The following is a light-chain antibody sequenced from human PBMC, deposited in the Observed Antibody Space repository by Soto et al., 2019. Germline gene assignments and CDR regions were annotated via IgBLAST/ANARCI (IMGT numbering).Light chain of an antibody. CDR2: DVS. V-gene: IGLV2-11*01. CDR1: SSGVGGYNY. J-gene: IGLJ1*01. CDR3: CSYAGSTGTLYV. Sequence: QSALTQPRSVSGSPGQSVTISCTGTSSGVGGYNYVSWYQQHPGKAPKLMIYDVSKRPSGVPDRFSGSKSGNTASLTISGLQAEDEADYYCCSYAGSTGTLYVFGTGTKLTVL.